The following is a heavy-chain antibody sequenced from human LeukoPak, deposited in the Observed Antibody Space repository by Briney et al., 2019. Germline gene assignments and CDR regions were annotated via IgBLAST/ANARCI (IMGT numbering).Heavy chain of an antibody. Sequence: GGSLRLSCAASGFTFSNFWMSWVRQAPGKGLEWVANIKEDGSAKYYVDSVKGRFTISRDNAENSLYLQMNSLRAEDTAVYYCARGAAPSDYWGQGTLVTVSS. J-gene: IGHJ4*02. V-gene: IGHV3-7*01. CDR3: ARGAAPSDY. CDR2: IKEDGSAK. CDR1: GFTFSNFW. D-gene: IGHD6-25*01.